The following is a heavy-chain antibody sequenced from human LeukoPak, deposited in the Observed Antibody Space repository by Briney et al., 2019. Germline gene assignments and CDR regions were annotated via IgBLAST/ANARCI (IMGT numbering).Heavy chain of an antibody. CDR2: IYSGGST. CDR3: VRDLGSGWYFPYDY. Sequence: GGSLRLSCAASGFTVSSNYMSWVRQAPGKGLEWVSIIYSGGSTFYADSVKGRFTISRDNSKNTLYLQMNSLRAEDTALYYCVRDLGSGWYFPYDYWGQGTLVTVSS. CDR1: GFTVSSNY. V-gene: IGHV3-53*01. D-gene: IGHD6-19*01. J-gene: IGHJ4*02.